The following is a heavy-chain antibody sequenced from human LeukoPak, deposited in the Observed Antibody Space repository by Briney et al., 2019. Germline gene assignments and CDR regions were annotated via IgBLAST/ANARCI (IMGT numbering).Heavy chain of an antibody. CDR3: AGGIGYATSPADH. CDR1: EGAITGFS. CDR2: IYYSGDT. V-gene: IGHV4-59*01. Sequence: SETLSLTCTVSEGAITGFSWSWIRQPPGKGLEWIGYIYYSGDTNYNPSLQSRVTLSVDTSKNQFSLKLTSVTAADTAVYYCAGGIGYATSPADHLGQGTLVIVSS. D-gene: IGHD6-13*01. J-gene: IGHJ5*02.